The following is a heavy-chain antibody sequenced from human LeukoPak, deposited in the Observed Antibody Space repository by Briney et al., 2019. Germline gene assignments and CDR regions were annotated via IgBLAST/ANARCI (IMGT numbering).Heavy chain of an antibody. J-gene: IGHJ4*02. CDR1: GYTFTSYY. Sequence: ASVKVSCKASGYTFTSYYMHWVRQAPGQGLEWMGIINPSGGSTNYAQKFQGRVTITRDTSASTAYMELSSLRSEDTAVYYCARGLLWFGELPDYWGQGTLVTVSS. CDR2: INPSGGST. D-gene: IGHD3-10*01. CDR3: ARGLLWFGELPDY. V-gene: IGHV1-46*01.